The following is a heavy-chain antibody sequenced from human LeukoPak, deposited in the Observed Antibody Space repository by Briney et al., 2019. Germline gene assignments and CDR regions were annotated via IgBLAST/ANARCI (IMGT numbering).Heavy chain of an antibody. D-gene: IGHD3-22*01. Sequence: ASVKVSCKASGYTFTSYAMNWVRRAPGQGLEWMGWINTNTGNPTYAQGFTGRFVFSLDTSVSTAYLQISSLEAEDTAVYYCARAEYYYDSSGYYQVDYWGQGTLVTVSS. J-gene: IGHJ4*02. V-gene: IGHV7-4-1*02. CDR2: INTNTGNP. CDR3: ARAEYYYDSSGYYQVDY. CDR1: GYTFTSYA.